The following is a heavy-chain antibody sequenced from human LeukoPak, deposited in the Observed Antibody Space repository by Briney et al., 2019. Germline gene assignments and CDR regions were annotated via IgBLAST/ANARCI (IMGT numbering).Heavy chain of an antibody. Sequence: SQTLSLTSAISGGSVCSNSGTWNWIRQSPARDLVWLGRTYYRSTWYNDYAVSVRGRITVNPDTSKNQFSLHLNSVTPEDTAVYYCARRLTQYDCFDPWGQGILVTVSS. CDR1: GGSVCSNSGT. CDR3: ARRLTQYDCFDP. CDR2: TYYRSTWYN. V-gene: IGHV6-1*01. J-gene: IGHJ5*02. D-gene: IGHD2-2*01.